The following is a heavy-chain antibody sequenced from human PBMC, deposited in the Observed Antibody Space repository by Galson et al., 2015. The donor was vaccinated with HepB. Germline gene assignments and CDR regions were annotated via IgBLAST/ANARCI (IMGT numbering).Heavy chain of an antibody. Sequence: SLRLSCAASGFAFNNAWMNWVRQAPGKGLEWVGRIKSKTDGGTTEYAAPVKGRFTISRDDSRNTLYLQMHSLKTDDTAVYYCTTDVYFSSYWSWLDTWGQGTLVTVSP. CDR3: TTDVYFSSYWSWLDT. CDR2: IKSKTDGGTT. D-gene: IGHD2-2*01. J-gene: IGHJ5*02. CDR1: GFAFNNAW. V-gene: IGHV3-15*01.